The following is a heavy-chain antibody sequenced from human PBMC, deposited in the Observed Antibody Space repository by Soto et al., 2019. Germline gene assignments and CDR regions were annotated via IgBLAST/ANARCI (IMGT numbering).Heavy chain of an antibody. Sequence: SETLSLTCTVSGGSISSYYWSWIRQPPGKGLEWIGYIYYSGSTNYNPSLKSRVTISVDTSKNQFSLKLSSVTAADTAVYYCARGGPVPAVPFDPWGQGTLVTVSS. CDR3: ARGGPVPAVPFDP. V-gene: IGHV4-59*01. D-gene: IGHD2-2*01. J-gene: IGHJ5*02. CDR2: IYYSGST. CDR1: GGSISSYY.